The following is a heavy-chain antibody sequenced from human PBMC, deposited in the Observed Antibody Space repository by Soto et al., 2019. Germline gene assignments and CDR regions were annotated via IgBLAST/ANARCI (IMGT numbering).Heavy chain of an antibody. CDR2: ISAYHGNT. CDR1: GYTFTSYG. CDR3: ARGGGVYYDILTGDKWWFDP. V-gene: IGHV1-18*01. J-gene: IGHJ5*02. Sequence: QVQLVQSGAEVKKPGASVKVSCKASGYTFTSYGISWVRQAPGQGLEWMGWISAYHGNTNYAQKLQGRVTMTTDTSKSTGYMELRSLGSDGTAVYYCARGGGVYYDILTGDKWWFDPWGQGTLVTVSS. D-gene: IGHD3-9*01.